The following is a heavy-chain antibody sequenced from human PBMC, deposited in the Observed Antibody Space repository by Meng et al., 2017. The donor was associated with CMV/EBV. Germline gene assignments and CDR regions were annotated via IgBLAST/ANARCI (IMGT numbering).Heavy chain of an antibody. CDR1: GGSFSGYY. V-gene: IGHV4-34*01. Sequence: SETLSLTCAVYGGSFSGYYWSWIRQPPGKGLEWIGEINHSGSTNYNPSLKSRVTISVDTSKNQFSLKLSSVTAADTAVYYCARGEGEHFDWLFGHYFDYWGQGTLVTVSS. CDR2: INHSGST. D-gene: IGHD3-9*01. J-gene: IGHJ4*02. CDR3: ARGEGEHFDWLFGHYFDY.